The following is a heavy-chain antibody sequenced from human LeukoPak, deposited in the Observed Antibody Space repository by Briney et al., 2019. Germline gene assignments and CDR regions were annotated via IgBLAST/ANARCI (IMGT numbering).Heavy chain of an antibody. V-gene: IGHV4-4*09. CDR3: ARHGGYSSGYLYYFDY. Sequence: PSGTLSLTCGVSGGSFSTDYWSWLRQPPGKGLEWIGYIYTSGSTNYNPSLKSRVTISVDTSKNQFSLKLSSVTAADTAVYYCARHGGYSSGYLYYFDYWGQGTLVTVSS. D-gene: IGHD3-22*01. CDR2: IYTSGST. J-gene: IGHJ4*02. CDR1: GGSFSTDY.